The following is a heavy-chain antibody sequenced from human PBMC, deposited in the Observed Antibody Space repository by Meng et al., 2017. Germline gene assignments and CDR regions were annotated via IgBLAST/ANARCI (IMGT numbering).Heavy chain of an antibody. D-gene: IGHD6-19*01. V-gene: IGHV1-69*05. CDR1: GGTFSSYA. CDR3: ASYLEGVSGWYLWGAFGH. J-gene: IGHJ4*01. Sequence: SVKVSCKASGGTFSSYAISWVRQAPGQGLEWMGGIIPIFGTANYAKKFQGRVTITTDESTSTAYMELSRLRSEDTAVYYCASYLEGVSGWYLWGAFGHWGQGTLVTVSS. CDR2: IIPIFGTA.